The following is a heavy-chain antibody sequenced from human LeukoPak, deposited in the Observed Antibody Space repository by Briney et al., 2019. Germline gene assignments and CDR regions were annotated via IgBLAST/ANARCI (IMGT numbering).Heavy chain of an antibody. CDR1: GFTVSTNS. CDR2: IYSDNT. D-gene: IGHD2-15*01. Sequence: GGSLRLSCTVSGFTVSTNSMSWVRQAPGKGLEWVSFIYSDNTHYSDSVKGRFTISRDNSKNTLYLQMNSLRAEDTAVYYCAKGQGYYFDYWGQGTLVTVSS. V-gene: IGHV3-53*01. CDR3: AKGQGYYFDY. J-gene: IGHJ4*02.